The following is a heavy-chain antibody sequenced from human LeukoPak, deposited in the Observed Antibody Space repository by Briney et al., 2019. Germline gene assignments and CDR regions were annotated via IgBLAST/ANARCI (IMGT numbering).Heavy chain of an antibody. CDR3: ARDVPWSGYYNWFDP. Sequence: SETLSLTCTVSGGSISSGSYYWSWIRQPAWKGLEWIGRIYTSGSTNYNPSLKSRVTISVDTSKNQFSLKLSSVTAADTAVYYCARDVPWSGYYNWFDPWGQGTLVTVSS. V-gene: IGHV4-61*02. CDR1: GGSISSGSYY. D-gene: IGHD3-3*01. CDR2: IYTSGST. J-gene: IGHJ5*02.